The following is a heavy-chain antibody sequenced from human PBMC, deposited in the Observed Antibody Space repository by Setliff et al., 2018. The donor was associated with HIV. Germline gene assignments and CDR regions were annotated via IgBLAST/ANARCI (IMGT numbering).Heavy chain of an antibody. CDR3: ARVGERWLQFYYFDN. J-gene: IGHJ4*02. CDR2: INPRGGST. CDR1: GYTFTSYH. V-gene: IGHV1-46*01. D-gene: IGHD5-12*01. Sequence: GASVKVSCKASGYTFTSYHIHWVRQAPGQGLEWMGVINPRGGSTSYAQKFQGRVTMTRGTSSGTVYMELSGLRFEDTAMYYCARVGERWLQFYYFDNWGQGTLVTVSS.